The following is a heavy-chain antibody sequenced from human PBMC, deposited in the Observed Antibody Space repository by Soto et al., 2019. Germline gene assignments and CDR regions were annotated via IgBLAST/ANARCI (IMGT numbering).Heavy chain of an antibody. CDR3: ARDLVVASTGGEGFDY. Sequence: QVQLVQSGAEVKKPGSSVKVSCKASGGTFSSYAISWVRQAPGQGLEWMGGIIPIFGTANYAEKFQGRVTITADESTSTTYMELSSRRSEDTAVYYYARDLVVASTGGEGFDYWGQGTLVTVSS. CDR1: GGTFSSYA. V-gene: IGHV1-69*01. D-gene: IGHD2-15*01. J-gene: IGHJ4*02. CDR2: IIPIFGTA.